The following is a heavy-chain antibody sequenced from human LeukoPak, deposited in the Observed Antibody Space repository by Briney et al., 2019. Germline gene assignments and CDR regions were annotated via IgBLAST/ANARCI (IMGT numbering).Heavy chain of an antibody. D-gene: IGHD3-3*01. CDR3: ARLGLPEGRRYNTDY. J-gene: IGHJ4*02. V-gene: IGHV4-59*01. CDR2: IHYSGST. Sequence: SETLSLTCTVSGGSISSYYWSWIRQPPGTGLEWIGYIHYSGSTKYNPSLKSRVSISIHTSKSQFFLNLSSVTAADTAVYYCARLGLPEGRRYNTDYWGQGILVTVSS. CDR1: GGSISSYY.